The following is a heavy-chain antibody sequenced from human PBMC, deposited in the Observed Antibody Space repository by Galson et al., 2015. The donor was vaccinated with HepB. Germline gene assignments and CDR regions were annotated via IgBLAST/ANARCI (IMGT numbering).Heavy chain of an antibody. CDR2: ISPNGGNT. J-gene: IGHJ3*02. CDR3: VKDQGTYYDTGERLDAFDM. Sequence: SLRLSCAASGFTISNYAMHWVRQAPGKGLQYVSAISPNGGNTYYADSVKGRFTISRDNSKNTIYLQLSSLRAEDTAVYYCVKDQGTYYDTGERLDAFDMWGQGTMVTVSS. CDR1: GFTISNYA. V-gene: IGHV3-64D*08. D-gene: IGHD3-22*01.